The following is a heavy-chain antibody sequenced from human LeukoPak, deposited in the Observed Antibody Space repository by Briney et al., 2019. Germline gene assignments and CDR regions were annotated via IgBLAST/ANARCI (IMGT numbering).Heavy chain of an antibody. V-gene: IGHV3-23*01. Sequence: GGSLRLSCAASGFTFSSYAMSWVRQAPGKGLEWVSGISGSGGSTYYADSVKGRFTISRDNSKSTLYLQMNNLRAEDTAVYYCAKAVRIVVVPAANIDYWDQGTLVTVSS. J-gene: IGHJ4*02. CDR2: ISGSGGST. CDR3: AKAVRIVVVPAANIDY. CDR1: GFTFSSYA. D-gene: IGHD2-2*01.